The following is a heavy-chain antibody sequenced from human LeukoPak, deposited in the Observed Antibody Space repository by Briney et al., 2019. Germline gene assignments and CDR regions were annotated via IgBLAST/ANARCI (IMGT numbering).Heavy chain of an antibody. J-gene: IGHJ4*02. CDR2: IYYSGST. CDR3: ARWRGSYYFDC. Sequence: SETLSLTCTVSGGSISSYYWSWIRQPPGKGLEWIGYIYYSGSTNYNPSLKSRVTISVDTSKNQFSLKLSSVTAADTAVYYCARWRGSYYFDCWGQGTLVTVSS. V-gene: IGHV4-59*01. D-gene: IGHD1-26*01. CDR1: GGSISSYY.